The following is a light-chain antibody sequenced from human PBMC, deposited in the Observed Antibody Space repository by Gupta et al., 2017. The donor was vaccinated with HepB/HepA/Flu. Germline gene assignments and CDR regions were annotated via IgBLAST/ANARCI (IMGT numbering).Light chain of an antibody. J-gene: IGKJ1*01. V-gene: IGKV1-5*03. CDR3: QQYDTYYWT. CDR2: KAS. CDR1: QSIGTS. Sequence: IQMTQSPSSLSASVGDRVTITCRVSQSIGTSLAWYQQRPGKAPKLLIYKASTVESWVPSRFSGSGSGIEFTLTIDSLQPDDFATYYCQQYDTYYWTFGQGTKVEIK.